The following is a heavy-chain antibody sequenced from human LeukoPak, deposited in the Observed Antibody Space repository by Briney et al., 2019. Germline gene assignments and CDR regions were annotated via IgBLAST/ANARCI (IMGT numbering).Heavy chain of an antibody. Sequence: ASVTVSCTASGYTFTIYDINWVRQATGQGLEWMGWMNPNSGNTGYAQKFQGRVTMTRNTSISTAYMELSSLRSEDTAVYYCAREEDYYGMDVWGQGTTVTVSS. J-gene: IGHJ6*02. CDR1: GYTFTIYD. CDR3: AREEDYYGMDV. V-gene: IGHV1-8*01. CDR2: MNPNSGNT.